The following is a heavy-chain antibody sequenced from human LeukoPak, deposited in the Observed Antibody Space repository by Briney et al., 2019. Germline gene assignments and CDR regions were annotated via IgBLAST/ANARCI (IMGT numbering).Heavy chain of an antibody. J-gene: IGHJ3*02. CDR2: IIPIFGTA. V-gene: IGHV1-69*13. CDR1: GGTFSSYA. Sequence: SVNVSCKASGGTFSSYAISWVRQAPGQGLEWMGGIIPIFGTANYAQKFQGRVTITADESTSTAYMELSSLRSEDTAVYYCARDGTYDSSGYLDDAFDIWGQGTMVTVSS. CDR3: ARDGTYDSSGYLDDAFDI. D-gene: IGHD3-22*01.